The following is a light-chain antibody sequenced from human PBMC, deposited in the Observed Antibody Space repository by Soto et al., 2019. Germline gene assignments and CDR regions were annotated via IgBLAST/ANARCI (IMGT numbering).Light chain of an antibody. V-gene: IGKV3-11*01. Sequence: EIVLTQSPATLSLSPGGRATLSCRASQRVSDYLAWYQHKPGQAPKLLICDASTRATGIPARFSGSGSGTDFTLTISSLEAEDSAVYYCQQYNNWPLWTFGQGTKVDIK. CDR3: QQYNNWPLWT. J-gene: IGKJ1*01. CDR2: DAS. CDR1: QRVSDY.